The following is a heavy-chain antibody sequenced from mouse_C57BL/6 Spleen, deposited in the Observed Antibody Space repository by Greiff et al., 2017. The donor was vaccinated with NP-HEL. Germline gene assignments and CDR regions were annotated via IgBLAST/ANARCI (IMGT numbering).Heavy chain of an antibody. CDR3: ARKTRYSNYIDY. J-gene: IGHJ2*01. CDR2: IYPYNGVS. D-gene: IGHD2-5*01. CDR1: GYSFTGYY. V-gene: IGHV1-31*01. Sequence: VHVKQSGPELVKPGASVKISCKASGYSFTGYYMHWVKQSHGNILDWIGYIYPYNGVSSYNQKFKGKATLTVDKSSSTAYMELRSLTSEDSAVYFCARKTRYSNYIDYWGQGTTLTVSS.